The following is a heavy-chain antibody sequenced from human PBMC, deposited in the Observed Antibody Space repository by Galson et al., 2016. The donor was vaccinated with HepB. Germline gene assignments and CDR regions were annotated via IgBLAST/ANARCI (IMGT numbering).Heavy chain of an antibody. Sequence: SLRLSCAASGFSFSSYSMSWVRQAPGKGLEWISHITGSGTTMYYADSVKGRFTISRDNGNSSLYLQMNSLRAEDTAVYYGARDGGYNYGFPYDYWGQGALVTVSS. V-gene: IGHV3-48*01. CDR2: ITGSGTTM. CDR3: ARDGGYNYGFPYDY. D-gene: IGHD5-18*01. J-gene: IGHJ4*02. CDR1: GFSFSSYS.